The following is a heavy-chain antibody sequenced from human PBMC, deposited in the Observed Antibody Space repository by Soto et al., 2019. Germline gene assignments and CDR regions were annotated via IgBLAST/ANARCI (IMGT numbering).Heavy chain of an antibody. J-gene: IGHJ6*02. CDR3: ARGTPESDFWSGYANYYYGMDV. CDR1: GGTFSSYA. D-gene: IGHD3-3*01. V-gene: IGHV1-69*01. CDR2: IIPIFGTA. Sequence: QVQLVQSGAEVKKPESSVKVSCKASGGTFSSYAISWVRQAPGQGLEGMGGIIPIFGTANYAQKFQGRVTITADESTSTAYMELSSLRSEDTSVYYCARGTPESDFWSGYANYYYGMDVWGQGTTVTVSS.